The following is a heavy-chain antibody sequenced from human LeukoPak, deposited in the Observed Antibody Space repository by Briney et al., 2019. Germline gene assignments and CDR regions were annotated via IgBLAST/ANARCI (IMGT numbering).Heavy chain of an antibody. V-gene: IGHV5-51*01. D-gene: IGHD6-13*01. J-gene: IGHJ4*02. CDR1: GYSFMSYW. CDR2: IYAGDSST. CDR3: ARSGYVAAAGTYFDY. Sequence: GESLKIPCKGSGYSFMSYWFGWVRQMPGKGLEWMGMIYAGDSSTRYSPSFQGQVTMSADESINTAYLQWSSLKASDTAMYYCARSGYVAAAGTYFDYWGQGTLVTVSS.